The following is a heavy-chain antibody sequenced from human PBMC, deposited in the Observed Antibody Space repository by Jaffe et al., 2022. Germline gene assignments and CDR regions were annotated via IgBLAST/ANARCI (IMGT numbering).Heavy chain of an antibody. CDR1: GFSLSTSGVG. J-gene: IGHJ3*02. D-gene: IGHD2-15*01. CDR3: AHSLADCSGGSCYSSDGTDAFDI. V-gene: IGHV2-5*02. Sequence: QITLKESGPTLVKPTQTLTLTCTFSGFSLSTSGVGVGWIRQPPGKALEWLALIYWDDDKRYSPSLKSRLTITKDTSKNQVVLTMTNMDPVDTATYYCAHSLADCSGGSCYSSDGTDAFDIWGQGTMVTVSS. CDR2: IYWDDDK.